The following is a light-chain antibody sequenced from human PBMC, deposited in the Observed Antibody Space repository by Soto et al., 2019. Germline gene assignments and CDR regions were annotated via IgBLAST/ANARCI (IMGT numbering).Light chain of an antibody. V-gene: IGLV2-14*01. J-gene: IGLJ2*01. CDR3: SSQAVSSTLV. CDR2: DVS. Sequence: QSALTQPASVSGSPGQSITISCTGTSSDIGGYNYVSWYQQHPGKAPKLMIYDVSKRPSGVSNRFSGSKSGNTASLTISGLQAEDEADYYCSSQAVSSTLVFGGGTKVTVL. CDR1: SSDIGGYNY.